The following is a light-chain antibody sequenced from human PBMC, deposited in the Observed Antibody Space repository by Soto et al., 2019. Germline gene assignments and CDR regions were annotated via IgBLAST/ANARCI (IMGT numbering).Light chain of an antibody. CDR2: KAS. CDR3: QQSYSTPVT. V-gene: IGKV1-5*03. CDR1: QSISSW. Sequence: DIQMTQSPSTLSASVGDRVTITCRASQSISSWLAWYQQKPGKAPKLLIYKASSLESGVPSRFSGSGSGAEFTLTISSLQPEDFATYYCQQSYSTPVTFGGGTKVDIK. J-gene: IGKJ4*01.